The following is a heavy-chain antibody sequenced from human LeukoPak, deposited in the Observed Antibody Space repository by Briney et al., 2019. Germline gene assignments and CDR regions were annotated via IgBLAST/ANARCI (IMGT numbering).Heavy chain of an antibody. D-gene: IGHD3-10*01. CDR2: IIPILGIA. Sequence: ASVKVSCKASGGTFSSYAISWVRQALGQGLEWMGRIIPILGIANYAQKFQGRVTITADKSTSTAYMELSSLRSEDTAVYYCARAGNYYGSGSYYHIDYWGQGTLVTVSS. CDR1: GGTFSSYA. V-gene: IGHV1-69*04. J-gene: IGHJ4*02. CDR3: ARAGNYYGSGSYYHIDY.